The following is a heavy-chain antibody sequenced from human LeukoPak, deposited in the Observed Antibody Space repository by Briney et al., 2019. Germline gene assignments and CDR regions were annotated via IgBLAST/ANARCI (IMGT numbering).Heavy chain of an antibody. V-gene: IGHV4-34*01. CDR3: ATTDLYSSSWSGDLFVY. D-gene: IGHD6-13*01. CDR2: INHSGST. Sequence: SETLSLTCAVYGGSFSGYYWSWIRQPPGKGLEWIGEINHSGSTNYNPSLKSRVTISVDTSKNQFSLKLSSVTAADTAVYYCATTDLYSSSWSGDLFVYWGQGTLVTVSS. CDR1: GGSFSGYY. J-gene: IGHJ4*02.